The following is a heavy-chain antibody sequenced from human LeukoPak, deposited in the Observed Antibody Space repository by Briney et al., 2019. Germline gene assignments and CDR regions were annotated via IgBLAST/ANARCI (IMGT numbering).Heavy chain of an antibody. D-gene: IGHD2-2*01. V-gene: IGHV3-11*04. CDR2: ISSSGSTI. CDR3: ASYLVPALYAFDI. J-gene: IGHJ3*02. Sequence: GGSLRLSCAASGFTVSSNYMSWVRQAPGKGLEWVSYISSSGSTIYYADSVKGRFTISRDNAKNSLYLQMNSLRAEDTAVYYCASYLVPALYAFDIWGQGTMVTVSS. CDR1: GFTVSSNY.